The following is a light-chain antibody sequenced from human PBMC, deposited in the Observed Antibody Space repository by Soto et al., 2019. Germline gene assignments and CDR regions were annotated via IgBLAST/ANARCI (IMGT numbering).Light chain of an antibody. CDR3: FSSPPESPYV. CDR2: KGT. Sequence: QSVLAQPASVSGSPGQSITISCTGTSSDVGAYNAVSWYQQHPDRAPQLIIFKGTQRPSGVSTRFSGSRSGIAAFLTVSGLRVDDGDDYFCFSSPPESPYVFGTGTKLTVL. V-gene: IGLV2-23*01. CDR1: SSDVGAYNA. J-gene: IGLJ1*01.